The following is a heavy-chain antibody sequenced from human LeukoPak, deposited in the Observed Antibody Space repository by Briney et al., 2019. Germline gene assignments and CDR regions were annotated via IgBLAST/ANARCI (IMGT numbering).Heavy chain of an antibody. Sequence: ASVKVSCKASGYTFTSYGISWVRQAPGQGLEWMGWISAYNGNTNYAQKFQGRVTMTRDTSITTAYMELRSLISGDTAVYYCATGELHSSSWYSQLDYWGQGTLVTVSS. CDR1: GYTFTSYG. D-gene: IGHD6-13*01. CDR3: ATGELHSSSWYSQLDY. V-gene: IGHV1-18*01. J-gene: IGHJ4*02. CDR2: ISAYNGNT.